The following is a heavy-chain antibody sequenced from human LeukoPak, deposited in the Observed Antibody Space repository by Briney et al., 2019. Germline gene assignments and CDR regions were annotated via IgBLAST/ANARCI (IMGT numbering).Heavy chain of an antibody. CDR3: ARGTLTVLVGADDYFDY. Sequence: PSQTLSLTCTVSGGSISSGSYYWSWIRQPAGKGLEWIGRIYTSGSTNYNPSLKSRVTISVDTSKNQFSLKLSSVTAADTAVYYCARGTLTVLVGADDYFDYWGQGTLVTVSS. D-gene: IGHD1-26*01. J-gene: IGHJ4*02. V-gene: IGHV4-61*02. CDR2: IYTSGST. CDR1: GGSISSGSYY.